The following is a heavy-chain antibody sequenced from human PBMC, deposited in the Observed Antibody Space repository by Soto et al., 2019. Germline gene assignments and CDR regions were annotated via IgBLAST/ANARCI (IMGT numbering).Heavy chain of an antibody. CDR1: GYTFTGYY. D-gene: IGHD2-15*01. Sequence: EASVKVSCKASGYTFTGYYMHWVRQAPGQGLEWMGLINPNSGGTNYAQKFQGRVTMTRDTSISTAYMELSRLRSDDTAVYYCAREIVVVVAATHDHYYYGMDVWGQGTTVTVSS. CDR2: INPNSGGT. V-gene: IGHV1-2*02. J-gene: IGHJ6*02. CDR3: AREIVVVVAATHDHYYYGMDV.